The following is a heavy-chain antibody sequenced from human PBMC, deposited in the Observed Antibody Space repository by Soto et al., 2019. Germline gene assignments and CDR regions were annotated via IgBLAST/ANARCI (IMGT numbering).Heavy chain of an antibody. D-gene: IGHD5-18*01. CDR2: ISGSGGST. CDR3: AKAIRAYSYGWEAFDI. J-gene: IGHJ3*02. CDR1: GFTFSSYA. Sequence: EVQVLESGGGLVQPGGSLRLSCAASGFTFSSYAMSWVRQAPGKGLEWVSAISGSGGSTYYADSVKGRFTISRDNSKNTLYLQVNSLTAEYTAVYFCAKAIRAYSYGWEAFDIWGHGTMVTVSS. V-gene: IGHV3-23*01.